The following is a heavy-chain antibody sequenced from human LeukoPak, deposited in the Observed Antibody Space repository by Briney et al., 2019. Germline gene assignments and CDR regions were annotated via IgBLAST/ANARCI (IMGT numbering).Heavy chain of an antibody. CDR3: ASGRIVVVVAATPWFDP. D-gene: IGHD2-15*01. Sequence: SETLSLTCTVSGGSISSGGYYWSWIRQHPGKGLEWIGYIYYSGSTYYNPSLKSRVTISVDTSKNQFSLKLSSVTAADTAVYYCASGRIVVVVAATPWFDPWGQGTLVTVSS. CDR1: GGSISSGGYY. V-gene: IGHV4-31*03. CDR2: IYYSGST. J-gene: IGHJ5*02.